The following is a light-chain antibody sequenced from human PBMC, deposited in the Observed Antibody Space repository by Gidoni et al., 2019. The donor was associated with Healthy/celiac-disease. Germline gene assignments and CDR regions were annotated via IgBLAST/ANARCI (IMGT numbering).Light chain of an antibody. J-gene: IGKJ1*01. V-gene: IGKV1-5*03. Sequence: DIQMTQSPSTLSASVRDRVIITCRASQSISSWLAWYQQKPGKAPKLLIYKASSLESGVPSRFSGSGSGTEFTLTISSLQPDDFATYYCQQYNSYSWTFGQGTKVEIK. CDR2: KAS. CDR1: QSISSW. CDR3: QQYNSYSWT.